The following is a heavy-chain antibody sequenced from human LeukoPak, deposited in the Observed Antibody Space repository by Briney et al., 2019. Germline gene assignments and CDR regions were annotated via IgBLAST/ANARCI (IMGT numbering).Heavy chain of an antibody. CDR3: AKGGYDFWSGKEHFDY. V-gene: IGHV1-24*01. CDR2: FDPEDGET. Sequence: ASVKVSCKVSGYTLTELSMHWVRQAPGKGLEWMGGFDPEDGETIYAQKFQGRVTMTEDTSTDTAYMELSSLRAEDTAVYYCAKGGYDFWSGKEHFDYWGQGTLVTVSS. D-gene: IGHD3-3*01. CDR1: GYTLTELS. J-gene: IGHJ4*02.